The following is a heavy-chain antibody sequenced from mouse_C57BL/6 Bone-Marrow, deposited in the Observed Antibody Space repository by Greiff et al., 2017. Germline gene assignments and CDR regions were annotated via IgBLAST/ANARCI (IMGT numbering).Heavy chain of an antibody. Sequence: QVQLQQPGAELVKPGASVKLSCKASGYTFTSYWMHWVKQRPGQGLEWIGMIHPNSGSTNYNEKFKSKATLTVDKSSSTAYMQLSSLTSEDSAVYYCARENYDGSSYEAYWGQGTLVTVSA. V-gene: IGHV1-64*01. CDR2: IHPNSGST. D-gene: IGHD1-1*01. CDR3: ARENYDGSSYEAY. J-gene: IGHJ3*01. CDR1: GYTFTSYW.